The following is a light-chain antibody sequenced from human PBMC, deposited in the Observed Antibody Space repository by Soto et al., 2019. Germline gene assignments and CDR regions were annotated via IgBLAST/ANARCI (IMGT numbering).Light chain of an antibody. V-gene: IGLV1-51*01. CDR3: GTWDSSLSVHV. Sequence: QSVLTQPPSGSAAPGQKVTISCSGSGSNIGNNYVSWYQQVPGTAPKLLIYDNNKRPSGNPDRFSGSKSGTSATLGISGLQTGDEADYYCGTWDSSLSVHVFGTGTKVTVL. CDR1: GSNIGNNY. J-gene: IGLJ1*01. CDR2: DNN.